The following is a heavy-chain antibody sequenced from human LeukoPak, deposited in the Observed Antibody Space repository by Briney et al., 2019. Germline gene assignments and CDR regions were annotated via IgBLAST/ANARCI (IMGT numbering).Heavy chain of an antibody. V-gene: IGHV1-2*02. CDR2: INPDSGGT. CDR1: GYTFTGYY. J-gene: IGHJ6*02. CDR3: ASGYCSSTSCYGFAYYYGMDV. D-gene: IGHD2-2*03. Sequence: ASVKVSCKASGYTFTGYYMHWVRQAPGQGLEWMGWINPDSGGTNYAQKFQGRVTMTRDTSISTAYMELSRLRSDDTAVYYCASGYCSSTSCYGFAYYYGMDVWGRGTTVTVSS.